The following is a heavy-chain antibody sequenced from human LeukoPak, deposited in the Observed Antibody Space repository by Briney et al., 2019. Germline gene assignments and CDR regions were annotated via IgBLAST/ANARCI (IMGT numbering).Heavy chain of an antibody. J-gene: IGHJ6*03. CDR3: ARVGRGGRYLTNYYYYYMDV. CDR1: GGTFSSYA. V-gene: IGHV1-69*05. Sequence: GASVKVSCKASGGTFSSYAISWVRQAPGQGLEWMGGIIPIFGTANYAQKFQGRVTITTDESTSTAYMELSSLRSEDTAVYYCARVGRGGRYLTNYYYYYMDVWGKGTTVTVSS. D-gene: IGHD1-26*01. CDR2: IIPIFGTA.